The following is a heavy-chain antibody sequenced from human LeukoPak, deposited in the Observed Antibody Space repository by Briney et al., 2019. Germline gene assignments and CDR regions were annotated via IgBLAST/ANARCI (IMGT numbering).Heavy chain of an antibody. CDR3: ALIVGATISFDY. CDR2: INPNSGGT. D-gene: IGHD1-26*01. Sequence: ASVTVSCKASGYTFTGYYMHWVRQAPGQGLEWMGWINPNSGGTNYAQKFQGRVTMTRDTSISTAYMELSRLRSDDTAVYYCALIVGATISFDYWGQGTLVTVSS. CDR1: GYTFTGYY. V-gene: IGHV1-2*02. J-gene: IGHJ4*02.